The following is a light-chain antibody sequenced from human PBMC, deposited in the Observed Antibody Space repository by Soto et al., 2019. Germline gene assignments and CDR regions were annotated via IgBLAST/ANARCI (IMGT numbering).Light chain of an antibody. CDR3: LLSYSGARGV. V-gene: IGLV7-46*01. Sequence: QAVVTQEPSLTVSPGGTVTLTCGSSTGTVTSGHYPFWFRQKAGQAPRTLIYDTNKRHSWTPARFSGSLLGGKAALTLSTAQPEDEADYYCLLSYSGARGVFGGGTKLTVL. J-gene: IGLJ2*01. CDR1: TGTVTSGHY. CDR2: DTN.